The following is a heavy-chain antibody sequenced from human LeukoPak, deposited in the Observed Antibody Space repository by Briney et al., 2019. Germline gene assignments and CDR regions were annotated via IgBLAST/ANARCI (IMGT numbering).Heavy chain of an antibody. J-gene: IGHJ5*02. CDR1: GYTLTEIC. CDR2: FDPEDGET. CDR3: ATVKFSIFLEKHWFDP. Sequence: GASVKVSFKVSGYTLTEICMHWVRQSPGQGLEWMGGFDPEDGETIYAQKFQGRVTMTEDTSTDTAYMELSSLRSEDTAVYYCATVKFSIFLEKHWFDPWGQGTLVTVSS. V-gene: IGHV1-24*01. D-gene: IGHD3-3*01.